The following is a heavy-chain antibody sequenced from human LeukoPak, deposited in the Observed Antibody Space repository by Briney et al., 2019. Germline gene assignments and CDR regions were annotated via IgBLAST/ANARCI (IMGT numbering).Heavy chain of an antibody. D-gene: IGHD4/OR15-4a*01. Sequence: SETLSLTCTVSGVSISSDFWSWLRQPPGMGLEWVGWISYSGSTKYNSSLQSRVTMSRDTSKNQFSLRLTSVTAADTAIYYCTRFTYGGPFDYWGQGILVTVSS. CDR1: GVSISSDF. CDR2: ISYSGST. CDR3: TRFTYGGPFDY. V-gene: IGHV4-59*01. J-gene: IGHJ4*02.